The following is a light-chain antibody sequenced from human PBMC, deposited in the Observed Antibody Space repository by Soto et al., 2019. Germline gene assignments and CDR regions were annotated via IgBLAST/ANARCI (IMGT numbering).Light chain of an antibody. J-gene: IGKJ1*01. CDR2: GTS. V-gene: IGKV3-20*01. CDR3: QHYGSSRT. Sequence: IVLPPSPGPPALSPGERTTLPCRASQGVSSNYLAWYQQKSGQAPRLLLYGTSSRATGIPERFSGSGSGTDFTLTISRLEPEDFAVYYCQHYGSSRTFGQGTKVDIK. CDR1: QGVSSNY.